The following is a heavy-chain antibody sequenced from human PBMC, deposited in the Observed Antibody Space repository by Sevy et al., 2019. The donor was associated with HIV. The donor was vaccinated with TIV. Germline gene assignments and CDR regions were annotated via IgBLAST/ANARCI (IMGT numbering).Heavy chain of an antibody. J-gene: IGHJ4*02. CDR1: GFTFTTYA. D-gene: IGHD3-22*01. V-gene: IGHV3-30-3*01. CDR2: ISHDGSNT. Sequence: GGSLRLSCAASGFTFTTYAMHWVRQAPGKGLEWVAVISHDGSNTYYADSVKGRFTISRDSSKNTLYLQMNGLRAEDTAVYFCARDGGYDSRGYDLSNYWGQGTLVTVSS. CDR3: ARDGGYDSRGYDLSNY.